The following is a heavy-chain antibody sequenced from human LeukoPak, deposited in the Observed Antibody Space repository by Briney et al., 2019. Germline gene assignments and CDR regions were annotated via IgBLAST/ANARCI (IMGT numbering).Heavy chain of an antibody. V-gene: IGHV4-59*01. Sequence: KPSENLSLHCSVSGAPFSTNYWSGIREPPRGGLECVGYVFDSGSTNYNPSLKSRVTISVDTSTKQFSLRLSSVTAADTAVYYCARLYQQSKWKYYYYYMDVWGKGTAVTVSS. CDR2: VFDSGST. CDR3: ARLYQQSKWKYYYYYMDV. J-gene: IGHJ6*03. CDR1: GAPFSTNY. D-gene: IGHD1-1*01.